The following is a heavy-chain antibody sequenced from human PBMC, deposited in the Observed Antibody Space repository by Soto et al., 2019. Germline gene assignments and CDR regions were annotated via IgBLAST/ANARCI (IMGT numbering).Heavy chain of an antibody. J-gene: IGHJ6*02. CDR2: IYPGDSDT. D-gene: IGHD1-26*01. V-gene: IGHV5-51*01. CDR3: ARLSGSYSYYYYYGMDV. Sequence: GESLKISCKGSGYSFTSYWIGWVRQMPGKGLEWMGIIYPGDSDTRYSPSFQGQVTISDDKSISTAYLQWSSLKASDTAMYYCARLSGSYSYYYYYGMDVWGQGTTVTVSS. CDR1: GYSFTSYW.